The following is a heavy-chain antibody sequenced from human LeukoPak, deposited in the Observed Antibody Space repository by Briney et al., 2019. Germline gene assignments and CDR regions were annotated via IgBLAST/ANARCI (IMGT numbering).Heavy chain of an antibody. CDR2: IIPIFGTA. D-gene: IGHD3-9*01. CDR1: GSTFSSYA. V-gene: IGHV1-69*05. Sequence: SVKVSCKASGSTFSSYAISWVRQAPGQGLEWMGGIIPIFGTANYAQKFQGRVTITTDESTSTAYMELSSLRSEDTAVYYCASGRNAGGYFDWLLPYDYWGQGTLVTVSS. CDR3: ASGRNAGGYFDWLLPYDY. J-gene: IGHJ4*02.